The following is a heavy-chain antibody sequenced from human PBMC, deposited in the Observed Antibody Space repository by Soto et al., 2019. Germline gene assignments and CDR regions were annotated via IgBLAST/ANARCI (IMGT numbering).Heavy chain of an antibody. D-gene: IGHD3-22*01. CDR2: INVGNGNT. J-gene: IGHJ4*02. CDR3: ATPQDYDGCPDS. V-gene: IGHV1-3*01. Sequence: ASVKVSCKTPEYTFTRYNIHWVRQAPGQRLEWMGWINVGNGNTRYSQKFQGRLTLTRDTPGNTAYLELNSLISEDTAVYYCATPQDYDGCPDSWGQGTLVTVSS. CDR1: EYTFTRYN.